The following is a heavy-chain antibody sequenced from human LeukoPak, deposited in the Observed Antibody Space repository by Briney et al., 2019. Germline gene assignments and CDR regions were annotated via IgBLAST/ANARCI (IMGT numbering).Heavy chain of an antibody. V-gene: IGHV3-33*01. CDR1: GFTFSSYG. CDR3: ARDSRQWVEQLPYGWFDP. Sequence: GGSLRLSCAASGFTFSSYGMHWVRQAPGKGLEWVAVIWYDGSNKYYADSVKGRFTISRDNAKNSLYLQLDSLRAEDTAVYYCARDSRQWVEQLPYGWFDPWGQGTLVTVSP. D-gene: IGHD1-26*01. CDR2: IWYDGSNK. J-gene: IGHJ5*01.